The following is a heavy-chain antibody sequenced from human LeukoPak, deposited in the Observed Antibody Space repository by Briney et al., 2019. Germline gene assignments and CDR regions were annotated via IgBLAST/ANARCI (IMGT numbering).Heavy chain of an antibody. V-gene: IGHV4-59*12. CDR1: GGSISSYY. J-gene: IGHJ6*03. CDR3: ARDLGVGTHLYYYYYMDV. CDR2: IYDSGST. D-gene: IGHD4-23*01. Sequence: PSETLSLTCTVSGGSISSYYWSWIRQPPGKGLEWIGYIYDSGSTNYNPSLKSRVTISVDTSKNQFSLKLSSVTAADTAVYYCARDLGVGTHLYYYYYMDVRGKGTTVTISS.